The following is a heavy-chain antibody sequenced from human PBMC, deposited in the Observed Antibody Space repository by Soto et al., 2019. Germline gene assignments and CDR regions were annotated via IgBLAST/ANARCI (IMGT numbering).Heavy chain of an antibody. D-gene: IGHD2-2*01. CDR3: ARPGLYCSNTSCYPSYYYYYGTDV. J-gene: IGHJ6*04. CDR2: ISAYNGNT. CDR1: GYTFTSYG. Sequence: ASVNVSCKASGYTFTSYGISWVRQAPGQGLEWMGWISAYNGNTNYAKKLQGRVTMTTDTSTSTAYMELRSLRSDDTAVYYCARPGLYCSNTSCYPSYYYYYGTDVWGEGMPVTVCS. V-gene: IGHV1-18*01.